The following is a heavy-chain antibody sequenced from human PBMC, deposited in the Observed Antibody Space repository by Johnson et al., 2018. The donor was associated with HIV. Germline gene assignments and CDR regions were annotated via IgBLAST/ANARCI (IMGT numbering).Heavy chain of an antibody. J-gene: IGHJ3*02. CDR3: ARVKSYGDYVGLDAFDI. D-gene: IGHD4-17*01. CDR2: ISYDGSNK. V-gene: IGHV3-30*03. Sequence: QVQLVESGGGVVQPGRSLRLSCAASGFTFSSYGVHWVRQAPGKGLEWVAVISYDGSNKYYADSVKGRFTISRDNSKNTLFLQMNSLRAEDTAVYYCARVKSYGDYVGLDAFDIWGQGTLVTVSS. CDR1: GFTFSSYG.